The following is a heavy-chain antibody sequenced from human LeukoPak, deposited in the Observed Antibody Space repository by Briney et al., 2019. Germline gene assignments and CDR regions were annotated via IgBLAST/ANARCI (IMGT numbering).Heavy chain of an antibody. D-gene: IGHD4-11*01. J-gene: IGHJ4*02. CDR2: ISGSGGST. Sequence: PGGSLRLSCAASGFTVNSNYMSWVRQAPGKGLEWVSSISGSGGSTYYADSVKGRFTISRDNSMNTLYLQMNSLRAEDTAIFYCAKDWDQSNYRPSNFDYWGQGTLVTVSS. CDR1: GFTVNSNY. CDR3: AKDWDQSNYRPSNFDY. V-gene: IGHV3-23*01.